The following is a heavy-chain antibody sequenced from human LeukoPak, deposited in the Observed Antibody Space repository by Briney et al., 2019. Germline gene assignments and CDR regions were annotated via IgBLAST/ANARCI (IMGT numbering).Heavy chain of an antibody. CDR3: ASSPRKYDILTGYYIHEYFDY. Sequence: SETLSLTCTVSGGSISGYYWSWIRQPAGKGLEWIGRTYTRGSTNYNPSLKSRVTMSVDTSKNQFSLKLSSVTAADTAVYYCASSPRKYDILTGYYIHEYFDYWGQGTLVTVSS. J-gene: IGHJ4*02. D-gene: IGHD3-9*01. V-gene: IGHV4-4*07. CDR2: TYTRGST. CDR1: GGSISGYY.